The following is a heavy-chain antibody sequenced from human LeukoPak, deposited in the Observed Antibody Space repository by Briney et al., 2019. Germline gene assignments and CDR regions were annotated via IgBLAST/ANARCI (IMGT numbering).Heavy chain of an antibody. V-gene: IGHV3-74*01. D-gene: IGHD2-2*01. Sequence: GSLRLSCAASGFTFSSYWMHWVRQAPGKGLVWVSRINSDGRSTTYADSVKGRFTMSRDNAKNTLYLQMNSLRAEDTAVYYCARECESSCTCFYWGQGALVTVSS. CDR1: GFTFSSYW. CDR2: INSDGRST. J-gene: IGHJ4*02. CDR3: ARECESSCTCFY.